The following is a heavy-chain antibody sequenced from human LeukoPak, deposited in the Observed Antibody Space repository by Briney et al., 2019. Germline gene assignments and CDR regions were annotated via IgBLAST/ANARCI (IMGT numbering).Heavy chain of an antibody. D-gene: IGHD3-10*01. Sequence: GASVKVSCKVSGYTLTELSMHWVRQAPGKGLEWMGGFDPEDGETIYAQKFQGRVTMTRDTSISTAYMELSRLRSDDTAVYYCARSDGSGSYGAVDYWGQGTLVTVSS. CDR3: ARSDGSGSYGAVDY. CDR1: GYTLTELS. V-gene: IGHV1-24*01. J-gene: IGHJ4*02. CDR2: FDPEDGET.